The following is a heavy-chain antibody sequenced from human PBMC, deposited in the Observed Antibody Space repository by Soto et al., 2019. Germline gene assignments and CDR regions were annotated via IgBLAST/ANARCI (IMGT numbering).Heavy chain of an antibody. D-gene: IGHD3-16*02. CDR2: IHRTGST. V-gene: IGHV4-59*01. Sequence: SETLSLTCSESRGSISSYYWSRVRQPPGKGLEWIGFIHRTGSTKYNPSLESRVTISVDTSKNQFSLKLSSVTAADTAVYYCARGRSFGGVIAYRYYFDYWGQGALVTVSS. CDR3: ARGRSFGGVIAYRYYFDY. J-gene: IGHJ4*02. CDR1: RGSISSYY.